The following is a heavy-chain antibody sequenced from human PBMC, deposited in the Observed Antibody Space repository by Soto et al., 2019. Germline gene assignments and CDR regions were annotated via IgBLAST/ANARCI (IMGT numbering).Heavy chain of an antibody. CDR1: GGTFSSYA. Sequence: QVPLVQSGAEVKKPGSSVKVSCKASGGTFSSYAISWVRQAPGQGLEWMGGIIPIFGTANYAQKFQGRVTITADESTSTAYRELSSLRSEDTAVYYCAQDGWGRLQLRSESWGQGTLVTVSS. CDR2: IIPIFGTA. V-gene: IGHV1-69*12. J-gene: IGHJ5*01. CDR3: AQDGWGRLQLRSES. D-gene: IGHD5-12*01.